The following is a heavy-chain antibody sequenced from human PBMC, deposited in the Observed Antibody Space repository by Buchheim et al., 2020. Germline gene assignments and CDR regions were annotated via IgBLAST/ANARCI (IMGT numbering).Heavy chain of an antibody. V-gene: IGHV1-3*01. CDR3: ARVVGYCSGGSCYLGPYYYYGMDV. Sequence: QVQLVQSGAEVKKPGASVKVSCKASGYTFTSYAMHWVRQAPGQRLEWMGWINAGNGNTKYSQKFQGRVTITRDTSASPAYMELSSPRSEDTAVYYCARVVGYCSGGSCYLGPYYYYGMDVWGQGTT. CDR2: INAGNGNT. J-gene: IGHJ6*02. CDR1: GYTFTSYA. D-gene: IGHD2-15*01.